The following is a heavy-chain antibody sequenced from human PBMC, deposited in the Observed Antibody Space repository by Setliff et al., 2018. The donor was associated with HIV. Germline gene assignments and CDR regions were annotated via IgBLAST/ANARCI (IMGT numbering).Heavy chain of an antibody. V-gene: IGHV3-21*01. CDR2: FSSSSSYI. CDR1: GFTFRSYA. CDR3: ASGGVAAAGFDY. D-gene: IGHD6-13*01. Sequence: GGSLRLSCAASGFTFRSYAMSWVRQAPGKRLEWVSSFSSSSSYIYYADSVKGRFTISRDNAKNSLYLQMNSLRAEDTAVYYCASGGVAAAGFDYWGQGTLVTVSS. J-gene: IGHJ4*02.